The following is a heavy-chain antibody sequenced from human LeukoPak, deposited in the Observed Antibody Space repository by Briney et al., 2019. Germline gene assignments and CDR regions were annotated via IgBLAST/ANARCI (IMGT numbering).Heavy chain of an antibody. Sequence: SETLSLTCTVSGGSISSYYWSWIRQPPGKGLEWIGRFYTSGSTNYNPSLRSRVTISLDTSRNQFSLKLNSVTAADTAVYYCAKSNGYGLVDIWGQGTMVTVSS. CDR1: GGSISSYY. J-gene: IGHJ3*02. CDR2: FYTSGST. D-gene: IGHD3-10*01. CDR3: AKSNGYGLVDI. V-gene: IGHV4-4*07.